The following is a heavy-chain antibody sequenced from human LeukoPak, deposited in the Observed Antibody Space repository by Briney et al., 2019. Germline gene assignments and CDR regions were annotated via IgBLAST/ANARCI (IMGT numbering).Heavy chain of an antibody. CDR2: IYYSGST. Sequence: PSETLSLTCTVSGGSISSYYWSWIRQPPGKGLEWIGYIYYSGSTNYNPSLKSRVTISVDTSKNQFSLKLSSVTAADTAVYYCARSGTYYYDSSGYDYGMDVWGQGTTVTVSS. D-gene: IGHD3-22*01. V-gene: IGHV4-59*01. CDR3: ARSGTYYYDSSGYDYGMDV. CDR1: GGSISSYY. J-gene: IGHJ6*02.